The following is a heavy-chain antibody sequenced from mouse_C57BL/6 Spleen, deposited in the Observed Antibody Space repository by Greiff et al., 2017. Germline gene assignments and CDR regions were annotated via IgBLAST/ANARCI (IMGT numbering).Heavy chain of an antibody. J-gene: IGHJ2*01. CDR2: IYPSDSET. D-gene: IGHD2-2*01. CDR1: GYTFTSYW. V-gene: IGHV1-61*01. CDR3: ARSEGYHQDSYFDC. Sequence: VQLQQPGAELVRPGSSVKLSCKASGYTFTSYWMDWVKQRPGQGLAWIGNIYPSDSETPYNQKFKGKATLTVDHSSSTAYMQLRSLTSEDSAVDYCARSEGYHQDSYFDCRGPGTPLTVSS.